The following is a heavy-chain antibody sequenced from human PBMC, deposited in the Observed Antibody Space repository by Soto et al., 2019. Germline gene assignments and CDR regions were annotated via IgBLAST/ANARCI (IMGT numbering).Heavy chain of an antibody. CDR2: IWYDGSKK. J-gene: IGHJ4*02. CDR3: VRDPATVTSYFDY. V-gene: IGHV3-33*01. D-gene: IGHD4-17*01. CDR1: GFTISSYG. Sequence: QVQLVESGGGVVQPGRSLRLSCAAFGFTISSYGMHWVRQAPGKGLEWVAVIWYDGSKKYYADSVKGRFTISKDNSKLDLQMNSLRVEDTAVYYCVRDPATVTSYFDYWGQGTLVTVSS.